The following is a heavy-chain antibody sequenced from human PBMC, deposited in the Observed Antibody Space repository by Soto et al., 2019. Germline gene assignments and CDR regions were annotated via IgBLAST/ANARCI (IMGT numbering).Heavy chain of an antibody. CDR2: IYYRGST. D-gene: IGHD2-2*01. Sequence: QVQLQESGPGLVKPSQSLSLTCTVSGGSISSGGYYWSWIRPHPGKGLAWIGYIYYRGSTYYHPSLKSRDTISVDTSKNQFSLKLSSVTAADTAVYYCARGIVVPAATNWFDPWGQGTLVTVSS. V-gene: IGHV4-31*03. CDR3: ARGIVVPAATNWFDP. J-gene: IGHJ5*02. CDR1: GGSISSGGYY.